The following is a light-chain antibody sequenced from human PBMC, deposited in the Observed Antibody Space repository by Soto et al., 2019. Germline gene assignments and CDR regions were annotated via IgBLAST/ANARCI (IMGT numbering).Light chain of an antibody. CDR3: CSSAGTHTYV. CDR1: ISDVGGYDS. V-gene: IGLV2-11*01. Sequence: QSVLTQPRSVSGSPRQSVTISCTGTISDVGGYDSVSWHLQHPGQAPKLMIYDVTGRPSGVPDRFSASKSGNTASLTISGLQAEYEADYYCCSSAGTHTYVFGTGTKVTVL. J-gene: IGLJ1*01. CDR2: DVT.